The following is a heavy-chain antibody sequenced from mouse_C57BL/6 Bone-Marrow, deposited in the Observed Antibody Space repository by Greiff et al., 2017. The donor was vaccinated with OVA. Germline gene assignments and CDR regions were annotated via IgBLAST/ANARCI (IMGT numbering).Heavy chain of an antibody. D-gene: IGHD2-10*02. CDR3: ARHGSIYYAMDY. J-gene: IGHJ4*01. V-gene: IGHV5-12*01. Sequence: EVKLMESGGGLVQPGGSLKLSCAASGFTFSDYYMYWVRQTPEKRLEWVAYISNGGGSTYYPDTVKGRFTISRDNAKNTLYLQMSRLKSEDTAMYYCARHGSIYYAMDYWGQGTSVTVSS. CDR2: ISNGGGST. CDR1: GFTFSDYY.